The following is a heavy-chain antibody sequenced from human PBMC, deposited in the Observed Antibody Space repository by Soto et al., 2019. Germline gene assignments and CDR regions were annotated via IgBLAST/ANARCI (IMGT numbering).Heavy chain of an antibody. V-gene: IGHV1-18*04. J-gene: IGHJ5*02. D-gene: IGHD6-13*01. Sequence: ASVKVSCKASGYTFTSYGISWVRQAPGQGLEWMGWISAYNGNANYAQKLQGRVTMTTDTSTSTAYMELRSLRSDDTAVYYCARDLYSSSYNWLDPCGQGTMVTVYS. CDR3: ARDLYSSSYNWLDP. CDR2: ISAYNGNA. CDR1: GYTFTSYG.